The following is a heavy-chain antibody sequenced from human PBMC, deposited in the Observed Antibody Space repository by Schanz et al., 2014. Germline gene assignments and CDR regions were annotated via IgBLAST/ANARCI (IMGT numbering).Heavy chain of an antibody. V-gene: IGHV3-74*02. CDR3: AKSDAFDI. CDR1: GFTFSNYW. J-gene: IGHJ3*02. CDR2: INGDGSRT. Sequence: EAHLVESGGGLVKPGGFLRLSCAASGFTFSNYWMHWVRQAPGKGLVWVSRINGDGSRTAYADSVKGRFTISRDNAKNTLYLQMNSLRAEDTAVYYCAKSDAFDIWGQGTLVTVSS.